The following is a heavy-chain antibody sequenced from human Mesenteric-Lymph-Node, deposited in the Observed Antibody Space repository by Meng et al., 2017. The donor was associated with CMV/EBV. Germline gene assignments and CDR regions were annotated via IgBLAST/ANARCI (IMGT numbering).Heavy chain of an antibody. CDR3: ARGYYDSSGYMAFDI. Sequence: ASVKVSCKASGYSFTDCYMHWVRQAPGQGLEWMGWINPNSGGTNYAQKFQGRVTMTRDTSISTAYMELSRLRSDDTAVYYCARGYYDSSGYMAFDIWGQGTMVTVSS. J-gene: IGHJ3*02. CDR1: GYSFTDCY. V-gene: IGHV1-2*02. D-gene: IGHD3-22*01. CDR2: INPNSGGT.